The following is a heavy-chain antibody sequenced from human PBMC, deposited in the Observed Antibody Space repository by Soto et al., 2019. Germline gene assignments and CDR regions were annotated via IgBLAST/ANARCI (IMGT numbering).Heavy chain of an antibody. V-gene: IGHV3-23*01. CDR3: AKGIYSGYGPFDY. Sequence: EVQLLESGGGLVQPGGSLRLSCAASGFTFSSYAMSWVRQAPGKGLEWVSAISGSGGSTYYADSVKGRFTISRDNSKNPLYLQMNSLTAEDMAVYYCAKGIYSGYGPFDYWGQGTLVTVSS. CDR2: ISGSGGST. D-gene: IGHD5-12*01. CDR1: GFTFSSYA. J-gene: IGHJ4*02.